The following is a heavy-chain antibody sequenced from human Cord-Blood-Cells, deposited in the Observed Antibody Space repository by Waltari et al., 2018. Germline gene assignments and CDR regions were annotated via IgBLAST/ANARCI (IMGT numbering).Heavy chain of an antibody. CDR3: ARDAGYCSSTSCYARGWFDP. J-gene: IGHJ5*02. V-gene: IGHV1-2*02. CDR2: FNPNSGGT. D-gene: IGHD2-2*03. CDR1: GSNFTGYY. Sequence: QVQLVQSGAEVKKPGAAVKVCCKASGSNFTGYYIHCVRQAPGQGAEGMGWFNPNSGGTNDEQKLQGKVTMTRDTSISTAYMELSRLRSDDTAVYYGARDAGYCSSTSCYARGWFDPWGQGTLVTVSS.